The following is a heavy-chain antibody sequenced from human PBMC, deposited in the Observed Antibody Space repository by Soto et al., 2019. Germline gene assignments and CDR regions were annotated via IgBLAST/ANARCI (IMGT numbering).Heavy chain of an antibody. Sequence: QVQLQESGPGLVKPSQTLSLTCIVSGDSISRGGYFWTWIRQHPGKGLEWIGYIYDSGSAFYNPSLKSRVTMSVDTSKTQFSLNLRSVTAAGTAVFYCARGILRPNHYMDVWGKGTAVAVSS. V-gene: IGHV4-31*03. D-gene: IGHD1-26*01. CDR3: ARGILRPNHYMDV. CDR1: GDSISRGGYF. J-gene: IGHJ6*03. CDR2: IYDSGSA.